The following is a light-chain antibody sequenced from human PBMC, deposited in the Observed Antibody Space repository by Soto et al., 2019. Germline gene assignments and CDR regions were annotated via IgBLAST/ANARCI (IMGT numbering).Light chain of an antibody. CDR3: QEYNSYSGT. Sequence: DIQMTQSPSTLSASVGDRVTITCRASQSLGIWLAWHQQKPGKAPKLLIYDASTLKSGVPSRFSGSGSGTKFSLTISSLQPDDFATCYCQEYNSYSGTFGRGTKVDIK. V-gene: IGKV1-5*01. J-gene: IGKJ1*01. CDR2: DAS. CDR1: QSLGIW.